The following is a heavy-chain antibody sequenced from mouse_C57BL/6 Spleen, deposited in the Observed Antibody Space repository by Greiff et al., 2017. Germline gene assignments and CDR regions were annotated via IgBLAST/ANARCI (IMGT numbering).Heavy chain of an antibody. CDR3: ASSYDYDPWFAY. D-gene: IGHD2-4*01. CDR2: INPNNGGT. J-gene: IGHJ3*01. Sequence: VQLQQSGPELVKPGASVKISCKASGYTFTDYYMNWVKQSHGKSLEWIGDINPNNGGTSYNQKFKGKATLTVDKSSSTAYMELRSLTSEDYAVYYCASSYDYDPWFAYWGQGTLVTVSA. V-gene: IGHV1-26*01. CDR1: GYTFTDYY.